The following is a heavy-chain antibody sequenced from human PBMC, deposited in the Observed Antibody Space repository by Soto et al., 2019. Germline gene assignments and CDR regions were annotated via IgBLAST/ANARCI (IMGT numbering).Heavy chain of an antibody. Sequence: PSETLSLTCTFSVVSISSGDYYCSWIRQPPWKGLEWIGYIYYSGSTYYNPSLKSRVTISVDTSKNQFSLKLSSVTAADTAVYYCARDKGGCSSTSCYKPDGWNYYFDYWGQGTLVTVS. CDR3: ARDKGGCSSTSCYKPDGWNYYFDY. D-gene: IGHD2-2*02. J-gene: IGHJ4*02. V-gene: IGHV4-30-4*01. CDR1: VVSISSGDYY. CDR2: IYYSGST.